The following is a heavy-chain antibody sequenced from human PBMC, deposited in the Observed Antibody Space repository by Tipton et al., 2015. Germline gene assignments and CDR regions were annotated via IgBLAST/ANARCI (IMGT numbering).Heavy chain of an antibody. CDR3: ARASIIQGYYHDSSRYYLFNS. Sequence: TLSLTCTVSGGSFSDYYWSWIRQPPGKGLEWIGYIYYSGSTNYNPSLKSRVTVLLDTSKTQFSLSLTSVTAADTAVYYCARASIIQGYYHDSSRYYLFNSWGQGTLVTVSS. V-gene: IGHV4-59*01. CDR1: GGSFSDYY. J-gene: IGHJ1*01. D-gene: IGHD3-22*01. CDR2: IYYSGST.